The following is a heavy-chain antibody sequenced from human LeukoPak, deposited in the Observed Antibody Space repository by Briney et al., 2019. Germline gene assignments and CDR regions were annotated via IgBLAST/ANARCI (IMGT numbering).Heavy chain of an antibody. V-gene: IGHV4-34*01. J-gene: IGHJ4*02. CDR2: INHSGST. D-gene: IGHD4-23*01. CDR1: GGSFSGYY. CDR3: ARDMARGNLDY. Sequence: PSGTLSLTCAVYGGSFSGYYWSWIRQPPGKGLEWIGEINHSGSTNYNPSLKSRVTISVDTSKNQFSLKLSSVTAADTAVYYCARDMARGNLDYWGQGTLVTVSS.